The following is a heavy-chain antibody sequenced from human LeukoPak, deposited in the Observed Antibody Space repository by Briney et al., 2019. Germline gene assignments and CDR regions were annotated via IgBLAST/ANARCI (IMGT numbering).Heavy chain of an antibody. V-gene: IGHV4-31*03. CDR1: GGSISSGGYY. D-gene: IGHD3-22*01. CDR2: IYYSGST. Sequence: SETLSLTCTVSGGSISSGGYYWSWIRQHPGKGLEWIGYIYYSGSTYYNPSLKSRVTISVDTSKNQFSLKLSSVTAADTAVYYCARAEPYYDSSGSDDAFDIWGQGTMVTVSS. J-gene: IGHJ3*02. CDR3: ARAEPYYDSSGSDDAFDI.